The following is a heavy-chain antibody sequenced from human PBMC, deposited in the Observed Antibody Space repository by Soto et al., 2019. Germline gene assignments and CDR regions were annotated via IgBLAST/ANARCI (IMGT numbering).Heavy chain of an antibody. CDR1: GFTFSRVS. CDR3: ARVAY. CDR2: ISSASSET. V-gene: IGHV3-21*01. Sequence: PVGSLRLSCEASGFTFSRVSMNWVRQDPGKGLEWVASISSASSETWYADSVKGRFIISRDNAQNSLFLQMNTLRPEDSAIYYCARVAYWGPGTQVTVSS. J-gene: IGHJ4*02.